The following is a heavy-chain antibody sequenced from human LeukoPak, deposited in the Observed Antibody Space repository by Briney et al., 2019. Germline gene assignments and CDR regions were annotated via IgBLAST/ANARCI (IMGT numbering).Heavy chain of an antibody. Sequence: PSETLSLTCTVSGGSIRSYYWSRIRQPPGKGLEGVGYIYYSGSTNENSSLKSRVTISVDTSKNQFSLKLSSVTAADTAVYYCARGLYYYDSSGYPSTNAFDIWGQGTMVTVSS. CDR2: IYYSGST. D-gene: IGHD3-22*01. J-gene: IGHJ3*02. V-gene: IGHV4-59*01. CDR3: ARGLYYYDSSGYPSTNAFDI. CDR1: GGSIRSYY.